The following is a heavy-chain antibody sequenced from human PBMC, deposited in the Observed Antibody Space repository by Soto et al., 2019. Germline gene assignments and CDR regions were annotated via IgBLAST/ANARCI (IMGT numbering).Heavy chain of an antibody. J-gene: IGHJ6*02. CDR1: GESFSGYW. Sequence: SETLSLTCAVYGESFSGYWWTWIRQPPGRGLECIGEINHSGGTIYNPSLKSRVTISVDTSKNQFSLNLTSVTAADTAIYYCARGGPGKGKFYYGMDVWGQGTTVTVSS. D-gene: IGHD3-10*01. CDR3: ARGGPGKGKFYYGMDV. V-gene: IGHV4-34*01. CDR2: INHSGGT.